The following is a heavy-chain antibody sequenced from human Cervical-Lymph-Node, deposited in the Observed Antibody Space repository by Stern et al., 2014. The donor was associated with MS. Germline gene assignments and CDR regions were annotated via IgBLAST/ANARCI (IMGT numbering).Heavy chain of an antibody. V-gene: IGHV1-69*06. D-gene: IGHD2-8*02. CDR1: GGTFTTHP. J-gene: IGHJ4*02. Sequence: VQLVESGAEVKKPGSSVKVSCKASGGTFTTHPITWWRQAPGQGLEWMGGISPFLNTANYAQKFQGRITITADKSTGTTYMEISSLRFDDTAVYYCASSLVASGHWGQGTLVIVS. CDR3: ASSLVASGH. CDR2: ISPFLNTA.